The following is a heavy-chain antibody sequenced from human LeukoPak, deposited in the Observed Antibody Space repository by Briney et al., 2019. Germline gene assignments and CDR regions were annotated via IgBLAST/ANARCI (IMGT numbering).Heavy chain of an antibody. J-gene: IGHJ4*02. CDR2: IIPIFGTA. Sequence: ASVKVSCKASGGTFSSYAISWVRQAPGQGLEWMGGIIPIFGTANYAQKFQGRVTITTDESTSTAYMELSSLRSEDTAVYYCAHGRAYYYDSSRPGGYFDYWGQGTLVNVSS. V-gene: IGHV1-69*05. CDR1: GGTFSSYA. CDR3: AHGRAYYYDSSRPGGYFDY. D-gene: IGHD3-22*01.